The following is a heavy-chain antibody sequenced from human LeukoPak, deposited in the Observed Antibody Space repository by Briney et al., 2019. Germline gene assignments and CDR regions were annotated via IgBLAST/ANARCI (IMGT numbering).Heavy chain of an antibody. Sequence: PSETLSLTCTVSGGSISGYYWIWIRQPPGKGLEWIGYVYYNGITNYNPSLKSRVTISVDTSKSQFSLKLSSVTAADTAVYFCARHLSSGYDRVFDYWGQGSLVTVSS. CDR2: VYYNGIT. J-gene: IGHJ4*02. CDR3: ARHLSSGYDRVFDY. D-gene: IGHD5-12*01. V-gene: IGHV4-59*08. CDR1: GGSISGYY.